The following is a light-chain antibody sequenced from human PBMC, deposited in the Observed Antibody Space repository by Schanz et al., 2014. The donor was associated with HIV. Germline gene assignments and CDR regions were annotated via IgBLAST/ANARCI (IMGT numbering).Light chain of an antibody. V-gene: IGLV2-11*01. J-gene: IGLJ2*01. CDR3: SSYAGSNIL. Sequence: QSALTQPRSVSGSPGQSVTISCTGTSSDVGGYNYVSWYQQHPGKAPKLMIYEVSKRPSGVPDRFSGSKSGNTASLTVSGLQAEDEADYYCSSYAGSNILFGGGTKLTV. CDR2: EVS. CDR1: SSDVGGYNY.